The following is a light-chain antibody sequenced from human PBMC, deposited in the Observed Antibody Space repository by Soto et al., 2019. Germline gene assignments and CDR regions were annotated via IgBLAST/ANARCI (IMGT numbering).Light chain of an antibody. J-gene: IGLJ1*01. CDR1: SSDIGAYDY. V-gene: IGLV2-14*03. CDR2: NVN. CDR3: LSHTTSRTYV. Sequence: QSVLTQPASVSGSPGQSITISCSGTSSDIGAYDYVSWYQQHPGKPPKLMIYNVNNRPSGVSYRFSGSKSANTASLTISGLQTEDEADYYCLSHTTSRTYVFGTGTKLTV.